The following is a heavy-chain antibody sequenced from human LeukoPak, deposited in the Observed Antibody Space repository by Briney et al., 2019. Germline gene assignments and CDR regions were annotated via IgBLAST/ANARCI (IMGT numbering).Heavy chain of an antibody. Sequence: GGSLRLSCAASGFTFDDYGMSWVRQAPGKGLEWVSSISSSSNYIYYADSVKGRFTISRDNAKNSLYLLMNSLRAEDTAVYYCARLVTPDYYFDYWGQGTLVTVSS. CDR3: ARLVTPDYYFDY. D-gene: IGHD2-21*02. CDR1: GFTFDDYG. CDR2: ISSSSNYI. V-gene: IGHV3-21*01. J-gene: IGHJ4*02.